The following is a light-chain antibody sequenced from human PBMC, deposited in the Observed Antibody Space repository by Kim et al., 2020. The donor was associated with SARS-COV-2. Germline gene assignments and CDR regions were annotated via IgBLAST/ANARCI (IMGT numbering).Light chain of an antibody. V-gene: IGLV3-19*01. Sequence: SSELTQDPAVSVALGQTVRITCQGDSLRSYYASRYQQKPGQAPVLVIYGKNNRPSGIPDRFSGSSSGNTASLTITGAQAEDEADYYCNSRDSSGNHLGVFGGGTQLTVL. CDR1: SLRSYY. CDR2: GKN. CDR3: NSRDSSGNHLGV. J-gene: IGLJ2*01.